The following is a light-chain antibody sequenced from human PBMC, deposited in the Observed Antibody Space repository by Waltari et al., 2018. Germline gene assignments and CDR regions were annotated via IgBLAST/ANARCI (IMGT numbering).Light chain of an antibody. J-gene: IGKJ4*01. CDR1: QSVTNSY. Sequence: ETVLTQSPGTLSLSPGERATLSCRASQSVTNSYLAWYQQKPGQPPRLLIYGAYNRATGVPDRFSGSGSGTDFTLTISRLEPEDFAVYYCQQYASPPPLTFGGGAKVEIK. V-gene: IGKV3-20*01. CDR2: GAY. CDR3: QQYASPPPLT.